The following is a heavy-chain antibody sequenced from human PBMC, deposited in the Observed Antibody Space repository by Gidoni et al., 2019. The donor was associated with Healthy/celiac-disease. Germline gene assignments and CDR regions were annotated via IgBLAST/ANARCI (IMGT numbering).Heavy chain of an antibody. CDR1: GFTFGDYA. CDR2: IRSKAYGGTT. D-gene: IGHD5-12*01. CDR3: TPYSGYDRNWGLGGY. J-gene: IGHJ4*02. Sequence: EVQLVESGGGLVQPGRSLRLSCTASGFTFGDYAMSWFRQAPGKGLEWVGFIRSKAYGGTTEYAASVKGRFTISRDDSKSIAYLQMNSLKTEDTAVYYCTPYSGYDRNWGLGGYWGQGTLVTVSS. V-gene: IGHV3-49*03.